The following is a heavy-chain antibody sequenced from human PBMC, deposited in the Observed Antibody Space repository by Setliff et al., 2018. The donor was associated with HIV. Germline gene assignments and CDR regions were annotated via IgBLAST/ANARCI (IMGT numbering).Heavy chain of an antibody. V-gene: IGHV4-31*03. J-gene: IGHJ4*02. D-gene: IGHD3-10*01. CDR1: GGSISSGDYY. CDR2: IYYTGST. Sequence: PSETLSLTCTVSGGSISSGDYYWSWIRQHPRKGLEWIGYIYYTGSTYYNPSLKSRVTISVDTSKNQFSLKLSSVTAADTAVYYCARAPFYYGSGSYQTLDYWGQGTLVTVSS. CDR3: ARAPFYYGSGSYQTLDY.